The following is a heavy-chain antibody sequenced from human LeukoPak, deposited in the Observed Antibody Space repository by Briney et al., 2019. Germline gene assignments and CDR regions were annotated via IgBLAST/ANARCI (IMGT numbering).Heavy chain of an antibody. CDR1: GGTFSSYA. CDR2: IIPIFGTA. CDR3: ARGGDYSNYGSVRFDP. D-gene: IGHD4-11*01. V-gene: IGHV1-69*05. J-gene: IGHJ5*02. Sequence: SVKVSCKASGGTFSSYAISWVRQAPGQGLEWMGRIIPIFGTANYAQKFQGRVTITTDESTSTAYMELSSLRPEDTAVYYCARGGDYSNYGSVRFDPWGQGTLVTVSS.